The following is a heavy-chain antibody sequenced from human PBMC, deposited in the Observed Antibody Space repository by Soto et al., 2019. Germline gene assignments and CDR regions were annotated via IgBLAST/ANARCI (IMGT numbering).Heavy chain of an antibody. CDR1: GFTFSSYA. J-gene: IGHJ3*02. V-gene: IGHV3-23*01. CDR2: ISGSGGST. Sequence: EVQLLESGGGLVQPGGSLRLSCAASGFTFSSYAMSWVRQAPGKGLEWVSAISGSGGSTYYADSVKGRFTISRDNSKNTLYLQMNSLRAEDTAVYYCASRRYDSSGYYILWAFDIWGQGTMVTVSS. D-gene: IGHD3-22*01. CDR3: ASRRYDSSGYYILWAFDI.